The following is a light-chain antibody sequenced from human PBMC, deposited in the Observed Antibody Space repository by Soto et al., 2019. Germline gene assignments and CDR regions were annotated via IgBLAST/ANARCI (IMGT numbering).Light chain of an antibody. CDR3: CSYAGSYAWV. Sequence: QSVLTQPRSVSGSPGQSVTISCTGTSSDVGAYNYVSWCQQRPGKAPRLMIYDVGVRPSGVPDRFSASKSGNTASLTISGLQAEDEADYYFCSYAGSYAWVFGGGTKLTVL. V-gene: IGLV2-11*01. CDR2: DVG. J-gene: IGLJ3*02. CDR1: SSDVGAYNY.